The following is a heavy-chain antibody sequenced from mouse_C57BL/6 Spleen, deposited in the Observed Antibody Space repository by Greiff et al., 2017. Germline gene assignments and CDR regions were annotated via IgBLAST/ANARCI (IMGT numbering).Heavy chain of an antibody. CDR1: GYTFTSYW. CDR3: AMCLYCGSSYDAMDY. CDR2: IHPSDSDT. Sequence: QVQLQQPGAELVKPGASVKVSCKASGYTFTSYWMHWVKQRPGQGLEWIGRIHPSDSDTNYNQKFKGKATLTVDKSSSTAYMQLSSLTSEDSAVYYCAMCLYCGSSYDAMDYWGQGTSVTVSS. D-gene: IGHD1-1*01. V-gene: IGHV1-74*01. J-gene: IGHJ4*01.